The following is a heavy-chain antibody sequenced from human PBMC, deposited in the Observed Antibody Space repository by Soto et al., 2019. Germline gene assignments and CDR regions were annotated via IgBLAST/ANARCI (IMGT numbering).Heavy chain of an antibody. V-gene: IGHV3-9*01. CDR3: AKGASTTVFAFNDY. J-gene: IGHJ4*02. Sequence: EVHLVESGGGLVQPGRSLRLSCAASGFIFDDYAMHWVRQAPGKGLEWVSSISWNSGNIGYADSVKGRFNISRDNAKNSLYLQMNSVRGDDTALYSCAKGASTTVFAFNDYWGQGTLVTVSS. CDR1: GFIFDDYA. D-gene: IGHD4-17*01. CDR2: ISWNSGNI.